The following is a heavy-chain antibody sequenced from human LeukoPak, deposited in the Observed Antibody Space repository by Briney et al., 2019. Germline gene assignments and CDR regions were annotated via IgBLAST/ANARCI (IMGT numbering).Heavy chain of an antibody. J-gene: IGHJ4*02. CDR2: ISYDGSNK. Sequence: PGGSLRLSCAASGFTFSSYAMHWVRQAPGKGLEWVAGISYDGSNKYYADSVKGRFTISRDNSKNTLYLQMNSLRAEDTAVYYCARAIDVGVIDYWGQGTLVTVSS. CDR3: ARAIDVGVIDY. V-gene: IGHV3-30-3*01. D-gene: IGHD2-8*01. CDR1: GFTFSSYA.